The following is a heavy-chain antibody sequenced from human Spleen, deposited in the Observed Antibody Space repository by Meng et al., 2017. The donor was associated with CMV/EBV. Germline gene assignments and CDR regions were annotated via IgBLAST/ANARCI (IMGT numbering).Heavy chain of an antibody. V-gene: IGHV1-69*10. D-gene: IGHD6-13*01. CDR3: ARGPIAAAGTGYFQH. Sequence: SGGSFSSYAISWLRQAPGQGLEWMGGIIPILGIANYAQKFQGRVTITADNSTSTAYMELSSLRSEDTAVYSCARGPIAAAGTGYFQHWGQGTLVTVSS. CDR1: GGSFSSYA. J-gene: IGHJ1*01. CDR2: IIPILGIA.